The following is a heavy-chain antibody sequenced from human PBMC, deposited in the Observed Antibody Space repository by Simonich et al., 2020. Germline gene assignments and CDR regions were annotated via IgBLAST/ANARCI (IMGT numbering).Heavy chain of an antibody. V-gene: IGHV3-7*01. J-gene: IGHJ4*02. CDR1: GFTFSSYW. D-gene: IGHD3-9*01. CDR3: ARFRGRYFDWLFDY. Sequence: EVQLVESGGGLVQPGGSLRLSCAASGFTFSSYWMSWVRQAPGKGLEWVANIKQDGSEKYYVDSVKGRFTISRDNAKNSLYLQRNSLRAEDTAVYYCARFRGRYFDWLFDYWGQGTLVTVSS. CDR2: IKQDGSEK.